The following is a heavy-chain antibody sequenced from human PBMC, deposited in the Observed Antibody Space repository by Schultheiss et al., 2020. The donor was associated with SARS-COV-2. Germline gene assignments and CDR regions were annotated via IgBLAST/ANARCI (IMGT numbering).Heavy chain of an antibody. D-gene: IGHD2-2*01. Sequence: GSLRLSCTVSGGSISSYYWSWIRQPAGKGLEWIGYIYYSGSTNYNPSLKSRVTMSVDTSKNQFSLKLSSVTAADTAVYYCARFPDYLYCSSTSCYGNYYYGMDVWGQGTTVTVSS. J-gene: IGHJ6*02. V-gene: IGHV4-59*12. CDR1: GGSISSYY. CDR2: IYYSGST. CDR3: ARFPDYLYCSSTSCYGNYYYGMDV.